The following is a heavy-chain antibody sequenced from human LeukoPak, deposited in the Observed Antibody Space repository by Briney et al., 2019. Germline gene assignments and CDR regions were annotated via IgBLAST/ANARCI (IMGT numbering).Heavy chain of an antibody. Sequence: ASVKVSCKASGYTFTSYGISWVRQAPEQGLEWMGWISAYNGNTNYAQKLQGRVTMTTDTSTSTAYMELRSLRSDDTAVYYCAIAVAGTSHDAFDIWGQGTMVTVSS. CDR1: GYTFTSYG. D-gene: IGHD6-19*01. J-gene: IGHJ3*02. CDR2: ISAYNGNT. V-gene: IGHV1-18*04. CDR3: AIAVAGTSHDAFDI.